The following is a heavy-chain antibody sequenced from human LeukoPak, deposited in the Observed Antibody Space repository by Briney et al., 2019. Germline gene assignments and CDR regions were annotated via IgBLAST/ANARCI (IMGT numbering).Heavy chain of an antibody. J-gene: IGHJ5*02. CDR1: RFTFSSYS. Sequence: GGCLILSCAVPRFTFSSYSMNWVRQAPGKGLEWVSSISHSGSSTYYADSVKGRFTIYRDNAKNPLYLQKNSLRAEDTAVYYCARESSITMVRGAHTPWGQGTLVTVSS. CDR3: ARESSITMVRGAHTP. V-gene: IGHV3-48*04. CDR2: ISHSGSST. D-gene: IGHD3-10*01.